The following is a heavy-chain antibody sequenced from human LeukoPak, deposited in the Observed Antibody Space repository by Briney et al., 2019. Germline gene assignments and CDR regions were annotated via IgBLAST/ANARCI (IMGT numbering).Heavy chain of an antibody. CDR2: IKQDGGDK. Sequence: GGSLRLSCAASGFSFSNHWMSWARQAPGKGLEWVANIKQDGGDKYYVDSVKGRFTISRDNAKNSLYLQMNSLGAEDTAVYYCARGGNRFDSWGQGTLVTVSS. CDR1: GFSFSNHW. CDR3: ARGGNRFDS. V-gene: IGHV3-7*05. J-gene: IGHJ5*01. D-gene: IGHD1-14*01.